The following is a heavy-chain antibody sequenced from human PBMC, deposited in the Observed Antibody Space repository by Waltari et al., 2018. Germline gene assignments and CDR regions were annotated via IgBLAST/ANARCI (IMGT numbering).Heavy chain of an antibody. D-gene: IGHD5-18*01. CDR1: GFPFGPPQ. CDR3: ARKGGRGYPYGPFYYDH. J-gene: IGHJ4*02. CDR2: INIDGGYI. V-gene: IGHV3-74*01. Sequence: EVQLVESGGGLVQPGGSLSLSCAAPGFPFGPPQPHWLRQPPGKGLEWVSRINIDGGYISYTDSVKGRFTTSRDNAKNTLFLQLNSLRAEDTAVYYCARKGGRGYPYGPFYYDHWGQGTLVTVSP.